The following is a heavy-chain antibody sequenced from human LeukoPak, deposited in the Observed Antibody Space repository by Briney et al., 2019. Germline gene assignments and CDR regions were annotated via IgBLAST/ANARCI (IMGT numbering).Heavy chain of an antibody. CDR1: GFTFSSYA. Sequence: GGSLRLSCAASGFTFSSYAISWVRQAPGKGLEWVSAISGSGGSTYYADSVKGRFTISRDNSKNTLYLQVNSLRAEDTAVYYCAKDISSGYYFDDYWGQGTLVTVSS. CDR2: ISGSGGST. V-gene: IGHV3-23*01. J-gene: IGHJ4*02. D-gene: IGHD3-22*01. CDR3: AKDISSGYYFDDY.